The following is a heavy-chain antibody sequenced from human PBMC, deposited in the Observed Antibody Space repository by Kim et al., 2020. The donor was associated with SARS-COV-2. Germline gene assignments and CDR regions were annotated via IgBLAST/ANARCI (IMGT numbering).Heavy chain of an antibody. CDR3: TKEKFRYFDF. CDR2: GNT. J-gene: IGHJ2*01. Sequence: GNTKYADSVKGRFTISRAKRKYSLYLEMNSLRTQDTGLYYCTKEKFRYFDFWGHGTLVTVSS. V-gene: IGHV3-43*01.